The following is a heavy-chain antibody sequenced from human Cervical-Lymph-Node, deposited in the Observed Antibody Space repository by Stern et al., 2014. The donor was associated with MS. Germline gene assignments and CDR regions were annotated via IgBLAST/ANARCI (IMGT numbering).Heavy chain of an antibody. Sequence: VQLVESGGGVVQPGRSLRLSCTASGFNFSNYAMHLVRQAPGKGLEWVAVVWYDGDDKYYADSVKGRFTIFRDNSKNSLYLQMTSLRTEDTAVYYCARGRYSSGWYLYVYWGQGTLVTVSS. CDR2: VWYDGDDK. CDR1: GFNFSNYA. CDR3: ARGRYSSGWYLYVY. D-gene: IGHD6-19*01. J-gene: IGHJ4*02. V-gene: IGHV3-33*01.